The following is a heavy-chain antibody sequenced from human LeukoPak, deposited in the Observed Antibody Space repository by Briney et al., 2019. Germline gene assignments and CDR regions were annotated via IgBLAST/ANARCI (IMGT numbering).Heavy chain of an antibody. CDR2: FDPEDGET. V-gene: IGHV1-24*01. D-gene: IGHD2-2*01. CDR1: GYXLTELS. J-gene: IGHJ5*02. CDR3: ATDPGRIGYCSSTSCYGFDP. Sequence: WASVKVSCKVSGYXLTELSMHWVRQAPGKGLEWMGGFDPEDGETIYAQKFQGRVTMTEDTSTDTAYMELSSLRSEDTAVYYCATDPGRIGYCSSTSCYGFDPWGQGTLVTVSS.